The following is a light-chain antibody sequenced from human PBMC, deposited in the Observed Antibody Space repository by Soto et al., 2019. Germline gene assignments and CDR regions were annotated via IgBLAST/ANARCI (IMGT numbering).Light chain of an antibody. CDR3: QQTNSLPWT. J-gene: IGKJ1*01. Sequence: IQLTQSPASVSASVGDSVTITCRASQNINSWLAWYQQKPGKAPKLLIYAASSLQSGVPSRFSGSGSGTDFTLTISSLQPEDFATYYCQQTNSLPWTFGQGTKVEIK. CDR1: QNINSW. V-gene: IGKV1-12*01. CDR2: AAS.